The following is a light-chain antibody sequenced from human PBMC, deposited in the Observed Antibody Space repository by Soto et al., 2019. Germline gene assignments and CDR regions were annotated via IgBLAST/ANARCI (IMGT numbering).Light chain of an antibody. CDR1: SSDVGGYNY. CDR3: CSYAGSYTLLVV. V-gene: IGLV2-11*01. CDR2: DVS. J-gene: IGLJ2*01. Sequence: QSALTQPRSVSGSPGQSVTISCTGTSSDVGGYNYVSWYQQHPGKAPKLMIYDVSKRPSGVPDRFSGSKSRNTASLTISGLQAEDEADYYCCSYAGSYTLLVVFGGGTKLTVL.